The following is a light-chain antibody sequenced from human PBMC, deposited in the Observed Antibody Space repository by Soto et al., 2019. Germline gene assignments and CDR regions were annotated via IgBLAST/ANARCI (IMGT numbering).Light chain of an antibody. CDR3: QQYDNLPLT. Sequence: DIVLTQSPATLSLSPGERATLSCRASQSVGSYLAWYQQRPGQAPRLLIYDASNRATGIPPRFSGSGSGTDFTLTISSLEPEDFATYYCQQYDNLPLTFGGGTKVEIK. CDR2: DAS. CDR1: QSVGSY. V-gene: IGKV3-11*01. J-gene: IGKJ4*01.